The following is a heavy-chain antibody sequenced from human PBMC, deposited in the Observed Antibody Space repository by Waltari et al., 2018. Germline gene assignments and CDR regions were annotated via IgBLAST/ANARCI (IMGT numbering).Heavy chain of an antibody. D-gene: IGHD6-19*01. CDR1: GFTFSSYA. CDR3: ARELAVAGTDYYGMDV. Sequence: QVQLVESGGGVVQPGRSLRLSCAASGFTFSSYAMHWVRRAPGKGLEWVAVISYDGSNKYYADSVKGRFTISRDNSKNTLYLQMNSLRAEDTAVYYCARELAVAGTDYYGMDVWGQGTTVTVSS. V-gene: IGHV3-30*01. CDR2: ISYDGSNK. J-gene: IGHJ6*02.